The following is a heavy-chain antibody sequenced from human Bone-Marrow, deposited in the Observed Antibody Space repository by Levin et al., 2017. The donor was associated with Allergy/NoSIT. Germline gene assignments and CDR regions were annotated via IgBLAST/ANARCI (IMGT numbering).Heavy chain of an antibody. CDR2: IYPGDSDT. D-gene: IGHD1-26*01. V-gene: IGHV5-51*01. CDR3: ARRSGSYSTQNYYFDY. Sequence: GESLKISCKGSGYSFTSYWIGWVRQMPGKGLEWMGIIYPGDSDTRYSPSFQGQVTISADKSISTAYLQWSSLKASDTAMYYCARRSGSYSTQNYYFDYWGQGTLVTVSS. J-gene: IGHJ4*02. CDR1: GYSFTSYW.